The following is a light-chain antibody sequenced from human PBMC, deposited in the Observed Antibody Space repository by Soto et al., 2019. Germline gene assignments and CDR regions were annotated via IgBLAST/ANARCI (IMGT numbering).Light chain of an antibody. CDR2: AAS. Sequence: DIRMTQSPSSLSASVGDRVTITCRASQGISTYLVWYQQPPGTVPKLLIFAASTLQSGVPSRFSGSGSGTDFTLTISSLQPEDVATYYCQNYNGAPWTFGQGTKVHI. J-gene: IGKJ1*01. CDR1: QGISTY. V-gene: IGKV1-27*01. CDR3: QNYNGAPWT.